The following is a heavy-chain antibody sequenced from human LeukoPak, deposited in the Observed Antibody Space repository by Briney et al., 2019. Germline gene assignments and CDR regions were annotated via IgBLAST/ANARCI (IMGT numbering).Heavy chain of an antibody. V-gene: IGHV4-34*01. Sequence: SETLSLTCTVSGGSISNYYWNWIRQPPGKGLEWIGEINHSGSTNYNPSLKSRVTISVDTSKNQFSLKLSSVTAADTAVYYCARGLGKYYYGSGSFGASDYWGQGTLVTVSS. CDR3: ARGLGKYYYGSGSFGASDY. J-gene: IGHJ4*02. CDR2: INHSGST. D-gene: IGHD3-10*01. CDR1: GGSISNYY.